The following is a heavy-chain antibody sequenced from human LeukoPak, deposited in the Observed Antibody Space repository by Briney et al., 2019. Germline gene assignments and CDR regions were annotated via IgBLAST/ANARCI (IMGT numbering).Heavy chain of an antibody. Sequence: SETLSLTCAVYGGSFSGYYWSWIRQPPGKGLEWIGEINHSGSTNYNPYLKSRVAISVDTSKNQFSLKLSSVTVANTAVYYCARGLRRIVVVVAATRFDPWGQGTLVTVSS. CDR3: ARGLRRIVVVVAATRFDP. D-gene: IGHD2-15*01. CDR1: GGSFSGYY. V-gene: IGHV4-34*01. J-gene: IGHJ5*02. CDR2: INHSGST.